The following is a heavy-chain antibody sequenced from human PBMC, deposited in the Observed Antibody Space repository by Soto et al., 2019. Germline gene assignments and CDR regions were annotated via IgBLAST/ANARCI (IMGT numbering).Heavy chain of an antibody. CDR2: IYWDDDK. CDR1: GFSLSSSGVG. Sequence: QITLKESGPTLVKPTQTLTLTCTFSGFSLSSSGVGVGWIRQPPGNALEWLALIYWDDDKRYSPSLKSRLTITKDTCKNQVVLTMTNMDPVDTATYYCAHRSEVATIFDYWGQGTLVTVSS. J-gene: IGHJ4*02. D-gene: IGHD5-12*01. CDR3: AHRSEVATIFDY. V-gene: IGHV2-5*02.